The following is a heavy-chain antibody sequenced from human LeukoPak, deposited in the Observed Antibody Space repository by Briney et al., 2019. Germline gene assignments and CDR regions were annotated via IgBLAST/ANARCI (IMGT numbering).Heavy chain of an antibody. V-gene: IGHV4-34*01. J-gene: IGHJ5*02. D-gene: IGHD2-2*01. CDR1: DGSFSTSF. CDR2: IRPSGST. CDR3: TKGSVSSTTRWFDP. Sequence: SETLSLTCVAYDGSFSTSFWSWIRQPPGEGLEWIGEIRPSGSTKYNPSLKSRVTVSPDTSKNEVSLRLSSVTAADTAFYYCTKGSVSSTTRWFDPWGQGTLVTVSS.